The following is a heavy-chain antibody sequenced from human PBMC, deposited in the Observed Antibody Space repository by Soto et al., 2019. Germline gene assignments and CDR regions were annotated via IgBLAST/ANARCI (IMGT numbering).Heavy chain of an antibody. CDR2: ISQSGTI. Sequence: QVQLQQWGAGLLKPSETLSLTCAVYGGSFSGYYWNWIRQPPGKGLEWIGEISQSGTINYNPSLKSLVTLSVDASKSQFSLRLTSVTAADTAVYYCARGPVGGITKEGYFAHWGQGSLLTVSS. J-gene: IGHJ4*02. CDR1: GGSFSGYY. CDR3: ARGPVGGITKEGYFAH. V-gene: IGHV4-34*02. D-gene: IGHD3-9*01.